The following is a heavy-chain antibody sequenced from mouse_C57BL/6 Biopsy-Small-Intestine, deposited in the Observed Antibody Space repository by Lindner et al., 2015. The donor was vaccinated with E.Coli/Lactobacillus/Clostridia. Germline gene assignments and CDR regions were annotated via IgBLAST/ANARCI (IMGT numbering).Heavy chain of an antibody. Sequence: VQLQESGGDLVKPGGSLKLSCAASGFTFSSYGMSWARQTPDKRLEWVATISSGGSYTYYPDSVKGRFTISRDNAKNTLYLQMSSLKSEDTAMYYCARKGNYSYMDYWGQGTSVTVSS. CDR1: GFTFSSYG. J-gene: IGHJ4*01. V-gene: IGHV5-6*01. CDR2: ISSGGSYT. CDR3: ARKGNYSYMDY. D-gene: IGHD2-1*01.